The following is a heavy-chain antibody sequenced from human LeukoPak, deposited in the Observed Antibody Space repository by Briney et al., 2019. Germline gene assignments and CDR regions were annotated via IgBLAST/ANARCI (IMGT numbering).Heavy chain of an antibody. CDR3: AKGTTGYCSGGSCRPTLGYYFDY. Sequence: GGSLRLSCAASGFTFDDYAMHWVRQAPGKGLEWVSGISWNSGSIGYADSVKGRFTISRDNAKNSLYLQMNSLRVEDTALYYCAKGTTGYCSGGSCRPTLGYYFDYWGQGTLVTVSS. CDR1: GFTFDDYA. J-gene: IGHJ4*02. D-gene: IGHD2-15*01. V-gene: IGHV3-9*01. CDR2: ISWNSGSI.